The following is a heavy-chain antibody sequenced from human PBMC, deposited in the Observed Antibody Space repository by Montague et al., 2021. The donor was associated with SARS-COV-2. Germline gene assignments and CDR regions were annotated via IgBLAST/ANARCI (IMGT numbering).Heavy chain of an antibody. CDR3: VKGSGYP. Sequence: SETLSLTCTVTGDSVISDKYYWSWIRQPPGKGLEWIGFIYDSGSTSYNPSLHSRVTITIDTSKNQFSPNLMSVTPADTAVYYCVKGSGYPWGQGTLVTVSS. J-gene: IGHJ5*02. CDR1: GDSVISDKYY. D-gene: IGHD3-22*01. V-gene: IGHV4-61*01. CDR2: IYDSGST.